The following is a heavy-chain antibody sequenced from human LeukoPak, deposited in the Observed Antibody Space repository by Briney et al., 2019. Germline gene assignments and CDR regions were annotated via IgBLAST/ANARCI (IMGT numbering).Heavy chain of an antibody. D-gene: IGHD3-3*01. CDR2: IIPIFGTA. J-gene: IGHJ5*02. Sequence: SVKVSCKASGGTFSSYAISWVRQAPGQGLEWMGGIIPIFGTANYAQKFQGRVTITADESTSTAYMELSSLRSEDTAVYYCTSHSLYDTPGDWFDPWGQGTLVTVSS. CDR1: GGTFSSYA. V-gene: IGHV1-69*13. CDR3: TSHSLYDTPGDWFDP.